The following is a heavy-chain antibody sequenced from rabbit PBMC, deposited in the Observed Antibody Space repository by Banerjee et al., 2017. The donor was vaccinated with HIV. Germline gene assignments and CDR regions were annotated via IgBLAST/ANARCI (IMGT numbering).Heavy chain of an antibody. CDR1: GFDFSSNA. Sequence: QEQLEESGGDLVQPEGSLTLTCEASGFDFSSNAMYWVRQAPGKGLESIACIYISTAITYYASWVNGRFTISKTSSTTVTLQMTSLTAADTATYFCARDAADYGNARDLWGPGTLVTVS. CDR3: ARDAADYGNARDL. J-gene: IGHJ4*01. D-gene: IGHD6-1*01. CDR2: IYISTAIT. V-gene: IGHV1S45*01.